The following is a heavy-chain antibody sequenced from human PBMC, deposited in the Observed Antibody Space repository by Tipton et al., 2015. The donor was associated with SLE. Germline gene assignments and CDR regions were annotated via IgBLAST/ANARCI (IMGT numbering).Heavy chain of an antibody. CDR2: IYYSGTT. Sequence: GLVKPSETLSLTCTVSGGSIRSSSYYWAWVRQPPGKGLEWIGSIYYSGTTHYNPSLKSRVTISVDTSKNQFSLKLTAVTAADTAVYFCARGTDAPATPATLDFWGQGTLVTVSS. CDR3: ARGTDAPATPATLDF. CDR1: GGSIRSSSYY. J-gene: IGHJ4*02. D-gene: IGHD2-15*01. V-gene: IGHV4-39*07.